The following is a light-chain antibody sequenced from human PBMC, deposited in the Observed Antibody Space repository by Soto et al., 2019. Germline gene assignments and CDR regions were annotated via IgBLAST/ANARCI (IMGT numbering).Light chain of an antibody. CDR2: GAS. CDR1: QSVSSN. Sequence: IVMTHCPPTLSVSPGERATLSCRASQSVSSNLAWYQQKAGQAPRLLIYGASTRATGIPDRFSGSGSGTDFTLTISRLEPEDFAVYYCQQYGSSGTLRQGTKVDIK. V-gene: IGKV3-20*01. J-gene: IGKJ1*01. CDR3: QQYGSSGT.